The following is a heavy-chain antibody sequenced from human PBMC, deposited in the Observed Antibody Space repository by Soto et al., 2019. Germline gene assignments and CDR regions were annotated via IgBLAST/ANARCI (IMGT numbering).Heavy chain of an antibody. J-gene: IGHJ4*02. Sequence: GASVKVSCKASGYRFTTQYIHWVRQSAGQGLEWMGRMNVGTGGTTYAHKFQGRVTMTRDTSIRTAYLEVSSVKSDDTAMYYCARDGNFALRGYSFGFDFWGQGTLVTVSS. D-gene: IGHD5-18*01. V-gene: IGHV1-2*06. CDR1: GYRFTTQY. CDR3: ARDGNFALRGYSFGFDF. CDR2: MNVGTGGT.